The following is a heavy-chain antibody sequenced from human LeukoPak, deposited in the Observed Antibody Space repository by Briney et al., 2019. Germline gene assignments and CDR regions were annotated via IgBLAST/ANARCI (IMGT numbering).Heavy chain of an antibody. CDR1: GGSISSGDYY. J-gene: IGHJ3*02. Sequence: SSQTLSLTCTVSGGSISSGDYYWSWIRQPPGKGLEWIGYIYYSGSTYYNPSLKSRVTISVDTSKNQFSLKLSSVTAADTAVYYCARELDIVVATASHDAFDIWGQGTMVTVSS. V-gene: IGHV4-30-4*01. CDR2: IYYSGST. CDR3: ARELDIVVATASHDAFDI. D-gene: IGHD2-21*02.